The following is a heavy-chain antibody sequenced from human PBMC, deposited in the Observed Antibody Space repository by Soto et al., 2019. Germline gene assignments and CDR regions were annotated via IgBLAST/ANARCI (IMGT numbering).Heavy chain of an antibody. D-gene: IGHD2-15*01. Sequence: QVQLVQSGAEVKKPVASVKASCKASGYIFTAYSMHWVRQAPGQGLEWMGVVNPSGGSTNYAQKFQGRSTMTRDTSTSTVYMDLSSLTSEDTAVYYCAREENCSDGICYSEYFQRWGQGTLGTVSS. CDR2: VNPSGGST. J-gene: IGHJ1*01. CDR1: GYIFTAYS. V-gene: IGHV1-46*01. CDR3: AREENCSDGICYSEYFQR.